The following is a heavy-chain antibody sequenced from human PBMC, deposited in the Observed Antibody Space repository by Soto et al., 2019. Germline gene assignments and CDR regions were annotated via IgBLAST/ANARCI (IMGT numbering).Heavy chain of an antibody. Sequence: NPSETLSLTCIVSGDSITTYYWTWIRQPPGKGLEWTGSIHYTGYTNYSPSLKSRVTMSVDTSKNHFSLRLTSVTAADTAVYYCARAAFGPYDTSGYYDYWGQGTLVTVSS. CDR2: IHYTGYT. V-gene: IGHV4-59*01. J-gene: IGHJ4*02. CDR1: GDSITTYY. CDR3: ARAAFGPYDTSGYYDY. D-gene: IGHD3-22*01.